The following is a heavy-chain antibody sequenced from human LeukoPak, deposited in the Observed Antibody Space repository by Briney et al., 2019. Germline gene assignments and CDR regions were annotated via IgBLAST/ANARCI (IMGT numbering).Heavy chain of an antibody. J-gene: IGHJ3*02. CDR2: IYYSGST. D-gene: IGHD3-22*01. V-gene: IGHV4-39*01. CDR3: ARHPHLITMIVVLGAFDI. Sequence: SETLSLTCTVSGGSISSSSYYWGWIRQPPGKGLEWIGSIYYSGSTYYNPSLKSRATISVDTSKNQFSLKLSSVTAADTAVYYCARHPHLITMIVVLGAFDIWGQGTMVTVSS. CDR1: GGSISSSSYY.